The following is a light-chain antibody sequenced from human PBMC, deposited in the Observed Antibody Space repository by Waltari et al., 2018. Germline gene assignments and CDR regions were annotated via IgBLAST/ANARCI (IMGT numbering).Light chain of an antibody. CDR3: AAWDDSLEV. CDR1: SSNIGSNY. CDR2: RNN. J-gene: IGLJ2*01. V-gene: IGLV1-47*01. Sequence: QSVLTQPPSASGTPGQRVTISCSGSSSNIGSNYVYWYQQLPGTAPKLLIYRNNQRPSGVPGRFSGSKSGTSASLAISGLRSEDEADYYCAAWDDSLEVFGGGTKLTVL.